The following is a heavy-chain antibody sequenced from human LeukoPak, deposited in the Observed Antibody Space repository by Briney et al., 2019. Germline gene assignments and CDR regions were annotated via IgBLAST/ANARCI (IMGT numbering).Heavy chain of an antibody. D-gene: IGHD6-19*01. CDR2: IYPGDSDT. CDR3: AAAVAGNGFDY. J-gene: IGHJ4*02. Sequence: GESLKISCKASGYSFASHWIGWVRQMPGKGLEWMGLIYPGDSDTRYSPSFQGQVTFSADKSGSTAYLQWSSLEASDTAMYYCAAAVAGNGFDYWGQGTLVTVSS. V-gene: IGHV5-51*01. CDR1: GYSFASHW.